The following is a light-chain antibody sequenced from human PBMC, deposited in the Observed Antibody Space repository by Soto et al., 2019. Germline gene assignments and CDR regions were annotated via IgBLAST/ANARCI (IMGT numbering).Light chain of an antibody. CDR2: HAS. Sequence: DIQMTQSPSTLSASVGDRVTVTCRASRSISTWLAWYQQKPGNAPKLLLHHASILESGVPSRFSGSGSVTEFTLSISSLQPDDFATYYCQQYHFFWTFGQGTKVEIK. V-gene: IGKV1-5*01. CDR1: RSISTW. CDR3: QQYHFFWT. J-gene: IGKJ1*01.